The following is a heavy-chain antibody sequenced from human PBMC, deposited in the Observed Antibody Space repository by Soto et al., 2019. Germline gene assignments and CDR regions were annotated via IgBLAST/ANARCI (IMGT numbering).Heavy chain of an antibody. V-gene: IGHV5-10-1*01. Sequence: VESLKISCKGSGYIFTSYWIGCFLQMPVKVLEWMGRIDPSDSYTNYSPSFQGHVTISADKSISTAYLQWSSLKASDTAMYYCARQFWSGYYFQNWFDPWGQGTLVTVSS. D-gene: IGHD3-3*01. CDR2: IDPSDSYT. CDR1: GYIFTSYW. CDR3: ARQFWSGYYFQNWFDP. J-gene: IGHJ5*02.